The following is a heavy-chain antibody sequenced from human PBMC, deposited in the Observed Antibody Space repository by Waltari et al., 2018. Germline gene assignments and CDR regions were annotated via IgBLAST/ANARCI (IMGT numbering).Heavy chain of an antibody. CDR2: IYYSGST. CDR3: ARGQQLVRLFDY. Sequence: QLQLQESGPGLVKPSETLSLTCTVSGGSISSSSYYWGWIRQPPGKGLEWIGSIYYSGSTDYNPSLKSRVTISVDTSKNQFSLKLSSVTAADTAVYYCARGQQLVRLFDYWGQGTLVTVSS. D-gene: IGHD6-13*01. V-gene: IGHV4-39*07. J-gene: IGHJ4*02. CDR1: GGSISSSSYY.